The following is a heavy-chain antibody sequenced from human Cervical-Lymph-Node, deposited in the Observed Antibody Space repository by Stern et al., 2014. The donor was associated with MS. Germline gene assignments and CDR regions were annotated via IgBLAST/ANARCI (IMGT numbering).Heavy chain of an antibody. CDR3: ARGLLGSENAFDI. D-gene: IGHD2-15*01. CDR2: CSPYNGTT. V-gene: IGHV1-18*01. Sequence: QVQLEESGAEVKKPGASLKVSCTASGDSFTSSGISWGRQATGQGIGLEGWCSPYNGTTNYAQKLQGRVTMTTDTSTSTSYMELRSLRSDDTAVYYCARGLLGSENAFDIWGQGTMVTVSS. J-gene: IGHJ3*02. CDR1: GDSFTSSG.